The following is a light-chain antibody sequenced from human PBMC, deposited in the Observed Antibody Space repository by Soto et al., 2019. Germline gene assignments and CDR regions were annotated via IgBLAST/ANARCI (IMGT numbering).Light chain of an antibody. CDR1: TGAVTNGHC. J-gene: IGLJ1*01. V-gene: IGLV7-46*01. CDR3: LLSYNGPYV. CDR2: DTT. Sequence: VESPGPSLTVSTVCAFTLTWGSSTGAVTNGHCPYWFQQKPCQAPRTLIYDTTNRHSWTPARFSGSLLGGKAALTLSVAQPEDEAEYYCLLSYNGPYVFGAGSKVTVL.